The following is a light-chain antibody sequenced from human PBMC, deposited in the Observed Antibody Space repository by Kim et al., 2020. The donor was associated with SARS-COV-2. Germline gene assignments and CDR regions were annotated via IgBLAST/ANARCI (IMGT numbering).Light chain of an antibody. CDR3: GTWDASLTAGEV. CDR1: RANIGVNS. CDR2: DND. Sequence: QGVTISCLGGRANIGVNSGAWYQHLPGTAPKLVIYDNDKRPSGVPDRFSGSKSGTSATLGITGLQPGDEADYFCGTWDASLTAGEVFGGGTQLTVL. J-gene: IGLJ2*01. V-gene: IGLV1-51*01.